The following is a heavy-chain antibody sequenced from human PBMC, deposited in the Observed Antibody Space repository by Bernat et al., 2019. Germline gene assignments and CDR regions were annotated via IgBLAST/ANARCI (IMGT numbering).Heavy chain of an antibody. CDR3: AKDSDHSVY. D-gene: IGHD1-14*01. J-gene: IGHJ4*02. CDR2: ISYDGSNK. V-gene: IGHV3-30*18. Sequence: QVQLVESGGGVVQPGRSLRLSCVASGFTFSSYGMHWVRQAPGKGLEWVAVISYDGSNKYYADSVKGRFTISRDNSKNTLYLQMNSLRAEDTAVYYCAKDSDHSVYWGQGTLVTVSS. CDR1: GFTFSSYG.